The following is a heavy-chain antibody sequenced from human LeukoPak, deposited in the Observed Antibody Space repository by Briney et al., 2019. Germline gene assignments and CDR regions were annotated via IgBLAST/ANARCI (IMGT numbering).Heavy chain of an antibody. Sequence: SQTLSLTCAISGDSVSSNFVAWNWIRQSPSRGLEWLGRTYYRSKWYNDYAVSVKGRITISPDTSTNQFSLHLNSVTPEDTAVYYYARRAQWSQGLGYMDVWGKGSTVTVSS. CDR3: ARRAQWSQGLGYMDV. CDR1: GDSVSSNFVA. J-gene: IGHJ6*03. D-gene: IGHD6-19*01. V-gene: IGHV6-1*01. CDR2: TYYRSKWYN.